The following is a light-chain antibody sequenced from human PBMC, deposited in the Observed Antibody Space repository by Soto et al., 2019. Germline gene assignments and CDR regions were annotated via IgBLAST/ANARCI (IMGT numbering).Light chain of an antibody. CDR3: QHYGISAL. CDR2: AS. J-gene: IGKJ3*01. Sequence: EIVLTQSPGTRSLSPGERATLSCRASQSVSDSYLAWYQQKPGQAPRLLTYASSRATGIPVRFSGSGSGTDFTLTISRLEPEVFAVYYCQHYGISALFGPGTKVDIK. V-gene: IGKV3-20*01. CDR1: QSVSDSY.